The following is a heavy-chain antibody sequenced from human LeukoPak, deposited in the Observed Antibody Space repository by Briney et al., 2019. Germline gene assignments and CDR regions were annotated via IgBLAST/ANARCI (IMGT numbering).Heavy chain of an antibody. CDR1: GFTFSSYS. CDR3: ARGFAGDCGGDCYSETYFDY. J-gene: IGHJ4*02. CDR2: ISSSSSTI. D-gene: IGHD2-21*02. V-gene: IGHV3-48*02. Sequence: QSGGSLRLSCAASGFTFSSYSMNWVRQAPGKGLEWVSYISSSSSTIYYADSVKGRFTISRDNAKNSLYLQMNRLRDEDTAVYYCARGFAGDCGGDCYSETYFDYWGQGTLVTVSS.